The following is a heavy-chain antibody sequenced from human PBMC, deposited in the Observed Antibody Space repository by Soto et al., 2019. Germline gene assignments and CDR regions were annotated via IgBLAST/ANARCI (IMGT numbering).Heavy chain of an antibody. CDR3: APASGIAGY. V-gene: IGHV3-30-3*01. Sequence: QVQLVESGGGVVQPGRSQRLSCAAYGFTFSSYAMHWVRQAPGKGLEWVAVISYDGSNKYYADSVKGRFTISRDNSKNTLYLQMNSLRAEDTAVYYCAPASGIAGYWGQGTLVTVSS. CDR2: ISYDGSNK. J-gene: IGHJ4*02. D-gene: IGHD1-26*01. CDR1: GFTFSSYA.